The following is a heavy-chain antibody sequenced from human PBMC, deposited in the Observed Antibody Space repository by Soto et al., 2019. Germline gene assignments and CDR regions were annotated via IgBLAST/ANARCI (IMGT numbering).Heavy chain of an antibody. CDR3: AKDMVSSTASDAFDI. D-gene: IGHD3-10*01. J-gene: IGHJ3*02. CDR2: ISGGGYST. Sequence: EVQLLESGGGLVQPGGSLRLSCSASGLTFSSYAMTWVRQAPGKGLEWVSGISGGGYSTDYADSVKGRFTISRDNSKNTLYLQMSSLRVEDTAVYYCAKDMVSSTASDAFDIWGQGTMVTVSS. V-gene: IGHV3-23*01. CDR1: GLTFSSYA.